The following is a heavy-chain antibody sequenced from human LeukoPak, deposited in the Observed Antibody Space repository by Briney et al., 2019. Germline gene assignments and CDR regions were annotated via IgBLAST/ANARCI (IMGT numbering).Heavy chain of an antibody. CDR1: GFTFSSYS. CDR2: ISSSSSYI. Sequence: GGSLRLSCAASGFTFSSYSMNWVRQAPGKGLEWVSFISSSSSYIYYADSVKGRFTISRGNAKNSLYLQMNSLRAEDTAVYYCARADIYSYGPMYYWGQGTLVTVSS. V-gene: IGHV3-21*01. D-gene: IGHD5-18*01. CDR3: ARADIYSYGPMYY. J-gene: IGHJ4*02.